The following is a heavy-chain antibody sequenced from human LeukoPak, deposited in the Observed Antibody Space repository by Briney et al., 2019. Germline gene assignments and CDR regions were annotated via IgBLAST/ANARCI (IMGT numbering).Heavy chain of an antibody. V-gene: IGHV3-21*01. Sequence: GGSLRLSCAASGFTFSSYSMNWVRQAPGKGLEWVSSISSSSSYIYYADSVKGRFTISRDNAKNSLYLQMNSLRAEDTAVYCCARDVSSSWYDWFDPWGQGTLVTVSS. J-gene: IGHJ5*02. CDR2: ISSSSSYI. CDR3: ARDVSSSWYDWFDP. CDR1: GFTFSSYS. D-gene: IGHD6-13*01.